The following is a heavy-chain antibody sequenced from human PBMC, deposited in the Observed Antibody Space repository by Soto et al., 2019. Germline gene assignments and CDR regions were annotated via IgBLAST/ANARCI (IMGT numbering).Heavy chain of an antibody. CDR3: VAELDFGKLSLV. CDR2: TIPLFGTT. CDR1: GDTFKNSV. V-gene: IGHV1-69*01. D-gene: IGHD3-10*01. Sequence: QVQLVQSGVEVKKPGSSVRVSCKASGDTFKNSVISWVRQAPGQGLEWMGGTIPLFGTTDYAQKFQGRLTITTDESTTTAYMEVSRLTSEDTAVYYCVAELDFGKLSLVCGQGTTVIVSS. J-gene: IGHJ6*02.